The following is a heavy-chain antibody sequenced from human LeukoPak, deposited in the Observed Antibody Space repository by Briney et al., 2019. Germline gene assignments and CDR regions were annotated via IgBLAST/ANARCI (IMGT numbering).Heavy chain of an antibody. V-gene: IGHV1-2*06. CDR3: ASAPDYYYYMDV. CDR1: GYTFTGYY. CDR2: INPNSGGT. J-gene: IGHJ6*03. Sequence: ASXXVXCKASGYTFTGYYMHWVRQAPGQGLEWMGRINPNSGGTNYAQKFQGRVTMTRDKSISTAYMELSRLRSDDTAVYYCASAPDYYYYMDVWGKGTTVTVSS.